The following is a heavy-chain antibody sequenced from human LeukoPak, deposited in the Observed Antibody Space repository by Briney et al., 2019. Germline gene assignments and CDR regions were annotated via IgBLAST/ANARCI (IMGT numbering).Heavy chain of an antibody. J-gene: IGHJ4*02. D-gene: IGHD6-13*01. CDR3: ARGAMAAAGTGPFDY. Sequence: PGESLKISCKGSGYSFTSYWIGWVRQMPGKGLEWMGIIYPGDSDTRYSPSFQGQVTISADKSISTAYLQWSSLRASDTAMYYCARGAMAAAGTGPFDYWGQGTLVTVSS. CDR1: GYSFTSYW. V-gene: IGHV5-51*01. CDR2: IYPGDSDT.